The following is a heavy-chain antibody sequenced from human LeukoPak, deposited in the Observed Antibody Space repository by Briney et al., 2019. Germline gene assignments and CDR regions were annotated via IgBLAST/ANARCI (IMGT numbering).Heavy chain of an antibody. Sequence: SETLSLTCTVSGGSISSSSYYWGWIRQPPGKGLEWIGYIYYSGSTNYNPSLKSRVTISVDTSKNQFSLKLSSVTAADTAVYYCARVSGASGSPLPYYYYGMDVWGQGTTVTVSS. CDR1: GGSISSSSYY. D-gene: IGHD3-22*01. J-gene: IGHJ6*02. CDR2: IYYSGST. V-gene: IGHV4-61*05. CDR3: ARVSGASGSPLPYYYYGMDV.